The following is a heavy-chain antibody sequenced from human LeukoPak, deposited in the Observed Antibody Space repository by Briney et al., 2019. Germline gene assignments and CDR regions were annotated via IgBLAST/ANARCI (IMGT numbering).Heavy chain of an antibody. V-gene: IGHV4-39*01. CDR2: IYDSGSI. Sequence: SETLSLTCTVSGCSISSSTYYWGWLPQPPRTGLEWSGSIYDSGSIYYNPSLKRLATISVNTSKNQFSLKLSYVSAAAPAVYSCARSRAYGIFDYWGQGTLVTVSS. J-gene: IGHJ4*02. CDR3: ARSRAYGIFDY. D-gene: IGHD4-17*01. CDR1: GCSISSSTYY.